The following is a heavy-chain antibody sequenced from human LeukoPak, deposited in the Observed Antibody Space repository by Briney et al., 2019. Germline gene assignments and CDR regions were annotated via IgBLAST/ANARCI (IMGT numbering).Heavy chain of an antibody. Sequence: PGGSLRLSCAASGFTFSTYWMSWLRQAPGKGLEWVANIKKDGNEKYYVDSVKGRFTISRDNAKNSLYLEMNSLRAEDMAVYYCARDSLSLYYNSSGYYSDWYFDLWGRGTLVTVSS. CDR1: GFTFSTYW. CDR3: ARDSLSLYYNSSGYYSDWYFDL. D-gene: IGHD3-22*01. J-gene: IGHJ2*01. V-gene: IGHV3-7*01. CDR2: IKKDGNEK.